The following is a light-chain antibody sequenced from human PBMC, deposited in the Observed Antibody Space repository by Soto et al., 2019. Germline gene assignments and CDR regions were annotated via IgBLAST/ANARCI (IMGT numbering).Light chain of an antibody. Sequence: EIVLTQSPGTLSLSPGERATLSCRASQSVSSSYLAWYQQKPGQAPRLLIYGASSRATGIPDRFSGSGSGTDFTLTISRLEPEDFAVYYCQQYVSSPRTFGQGTKVELK. J-gene: IGKJ1*01. V-gene: IGKV3-20*01. CDR3: QQYVSSPRT. CDR2: GAS. CDR1: QSVSSSY.